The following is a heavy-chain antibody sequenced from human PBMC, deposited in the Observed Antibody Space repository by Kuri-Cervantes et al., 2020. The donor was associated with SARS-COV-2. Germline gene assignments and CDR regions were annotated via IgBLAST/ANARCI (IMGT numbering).Heavy chain of an antibody. D-gene: IGHD3-10*01. CDR3: ARVVGIRGYFDY. CDR1: GFTVSSNY. V-gene: IGHV3-53*01. Sequence: GESLKISCAASGFTVSSNYMSWVRQAPGKGLEWVSVIYGGGSTYYADSVKGRFTISRDNSKNTLYLQMNSLRAEDTAVYYCARVVGIRGYFDYWGQGTLVTVSS. J-gene: IGHJ4*02. CDR2: IYGGGST.